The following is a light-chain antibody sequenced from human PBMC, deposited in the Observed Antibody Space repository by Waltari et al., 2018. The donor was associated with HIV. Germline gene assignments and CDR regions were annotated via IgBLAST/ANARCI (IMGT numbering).Light chain of an antibody. Sequence: DIQMTQSPSTLSASVGERVSLTCRARQSISSSLACDQQKPGKVPKLLIYKASTLESGVPSRFSGSGSGTQFTLTISSLQPDDFATYYCQQYGRSRTFGQGTKVDIK. CDR3: QQYGRSRT. J-gene: IGKJ1*01. CDR1: QSISSS. V-gene: IGKV1-5*03. CDR2: KAS.